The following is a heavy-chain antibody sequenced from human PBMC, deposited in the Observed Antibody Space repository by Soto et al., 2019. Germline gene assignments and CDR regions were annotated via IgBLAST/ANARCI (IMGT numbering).Heavy chain of an antibody. CDR2: ISPYNDYT. CDR1: GYTFTSYS. J-gene: IGHJ6*02. V-gene: IGHV1-18*01. D-gene: IGHD3-16*01. CDR3: ARGGYYDNTWGKLSHYGLDV. Sequence: VASVKGSCKASGYTFTSYSMNWVRQAPGQRLEWMGWISPYNDYTIYAQKLQGRVTMTTDTSTRTVYLDLRSLKSDDTAVYYCARGGYYDNTWGKLSHYGLDVWGQGTSVTVSS.